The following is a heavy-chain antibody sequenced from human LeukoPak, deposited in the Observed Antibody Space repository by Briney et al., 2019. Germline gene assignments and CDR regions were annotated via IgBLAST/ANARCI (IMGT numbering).Heavy chain of an antibody. J-gene: IGHJ4*02. CDR3: ARGLSAIVY. CDR2: INHSGST. CDR1: GGSFSGYY. Sequence: SETLSLTCAVYGGSFSGYYWSWIRQPPGKGLEWIWEINHSGSTNYNPSLKSRVIISVDTSKNQFSLKLSSVTAADTAVYYCARGLSAIVYWGQGTLVTVSS. D-gene: IGHD2-15*01. V-gene: IGHV4-34*01.